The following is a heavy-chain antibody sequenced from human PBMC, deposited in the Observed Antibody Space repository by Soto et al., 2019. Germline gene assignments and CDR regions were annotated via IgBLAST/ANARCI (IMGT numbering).Heavy chain of an antibody. Sequence: ASGQVSCKAYGYTFTSYGITWVRQAPGQGLEWMGWISPYNDYTIYAQKLQGRVTMTTDTSTRTVYLDLRSLKSDDTAVYYCARGGYYDNTWGKLSHYGLDVWGQGTSVTVSS. CDR1: GYTFTSYG. CDR2: ISPYNDYT. D-gene: IGHD3-16*01. CDR3: ARGGYYDNTWGKLSHYGLDV. J-gene: IGHJ6*02. V-gene: IGHV1-18*01.